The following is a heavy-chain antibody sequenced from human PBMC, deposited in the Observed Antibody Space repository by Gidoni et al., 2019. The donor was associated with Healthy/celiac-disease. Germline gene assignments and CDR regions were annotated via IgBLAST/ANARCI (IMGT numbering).Heavy chain of an antibody. V-gene: IGHV3-33*01. Sequence: QVQLVVSGGGVVQPGRSLRLSCAASGFTFSRYVMHCVRQAPGKGLAWVAVIWYDGSNKYYADSVKGRFTISRDNSKNTLYLQMNSLRAEDTAVYYCARDAVGVPAAIRHFDYYYGMDVWGQGTTVTVSS. D-gene: IGHD2-2*02. J-gene: IGHJ6*02. CDR2: IWYDGSNK. CDR3: ARDAVGVPAAIRHFDYYYGMDV. CDR1: GFTFSRYV.